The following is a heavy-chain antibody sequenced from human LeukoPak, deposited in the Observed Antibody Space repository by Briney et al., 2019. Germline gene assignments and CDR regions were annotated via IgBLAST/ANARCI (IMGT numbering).Heavy chain of an antibody. CDR2: ISGSDGST. V-gene: IGHV3-23*01. CDR3: AKDRGSSGYYSLFEY. D-gene: IGHD3-22*01. Sequence: GSLRLSCAASGFTFSSYAMSWVRQAPGKGLEWVSTISGSDGSTYYSDSVKGRFTISRDNSKNTLYLQLNSLRAEDTAVYYCAKDRGSSGYYSLFEYWGQGTLVTVSS. CDR1: GFTFSSYA. J-gene: IGHJ4*02.